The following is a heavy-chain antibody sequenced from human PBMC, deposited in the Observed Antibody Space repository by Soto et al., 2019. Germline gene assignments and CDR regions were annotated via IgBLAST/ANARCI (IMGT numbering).Heavy chain of an antibody. Sequence: QVQVVQSGAEVKKPGASVKVACKASGYSFDTFGMSWVRQAPGQGLEWMGWISIEKGDTNSAQKLQDRVTMNTDTATSTAYMELRSLTSDDTAVYYCARCYYSVGSCFTCWHFDLWGRGTLVTVSS. V-gene: IGHV1-18*01. D-gene: IGHD2-15*01. CDR1: GYSFDTFG. CDR2: ISIEKGDT. CDR3: ARCYYSVGSCFTCWHFDL. J-gene: IGHJ2*01.